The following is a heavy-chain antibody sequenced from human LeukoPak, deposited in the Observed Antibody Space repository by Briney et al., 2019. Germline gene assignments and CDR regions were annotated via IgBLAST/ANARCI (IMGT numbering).Heavy chain of an antibody. CDR3: ARADFWSGYPYSYYMDV. Sequence: ASVKVSCKASGYTFTSYDINWVRQATGQGLEWMGWMNPNSGNTGYAQKFQGRVTITRNTPISTAYMELSSLRSEDTAVYYCARADFWSGYPYSYYMDVWGKGTTVTVSS. D-gene: IGHD3-3*01. CDR2: MNPNSGNT. CDR1: GYTFTSYD. J-gene: IGHJ6*03. V-gene: IGHV1-8*03.